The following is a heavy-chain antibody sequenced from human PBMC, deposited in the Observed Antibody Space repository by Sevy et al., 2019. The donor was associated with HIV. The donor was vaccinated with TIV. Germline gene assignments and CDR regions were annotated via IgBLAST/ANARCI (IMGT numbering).Heavy chain of an antibody. D-gene: IGHD3-10*01. Sequence: ASVKVSCKASGYTFTGYYMHWVRQAPGQGLEWMGWINPNSGGTNHAQKFQGRVTMTRDTSISTAYMELSRLRSDDTAVYYCAREPQITMVRGVINKPTYYFDYWGQGTLVTVSS. CDR1: GYTFTGYY. J-gene: IGHJ4*02. CDR2: INPNSGGT. V-gene: IGHV1-2*02. CDR3: AREPQITMVRGVINKPTYYFDY.